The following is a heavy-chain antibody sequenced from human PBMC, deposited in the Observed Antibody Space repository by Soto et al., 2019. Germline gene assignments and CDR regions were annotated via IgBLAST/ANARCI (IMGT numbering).Heavy chain of an antibody. Sequence: EVQLVESGGGVVQPGGSLRLSGTASGFTFNTHWMHWVRQAPGKGLVWVSRIYFDGITTNYADSVKGRLTVSRDNDKNTVYLQVNTLREADTAVYYCERGGAMGVDDWGQGTLVTVSS. CDR2: IYFDGITT. V-gene: IGHV3-74*01. J-gene: IGHJ4*02. CDR1: GFTFNTHW. CDR3: ERGGAMGVDD. D-gene: IGHD1-26*01.